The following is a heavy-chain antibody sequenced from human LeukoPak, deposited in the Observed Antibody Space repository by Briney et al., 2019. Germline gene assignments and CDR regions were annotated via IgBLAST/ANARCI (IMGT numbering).Heavy chain of an antibody. Sequence: PSETLSLTCTVSGGSISSSSYYWGWIRQPPGNNLEWIGSIYYSGSTYYNPSLKSRVTISVDTSKNQFSLKLSSVTAADTAVYYCARGFSGSYSYFDYWGQGTLVTVSS. CDR1: GGSISSSSYY. V-gene: IGHV4-39*07. D-gene: IGHD1-26*01. J-gene: IGHJ4*02. CDR2: IYYSGST. CDR3: ARGFSGSYSYFDY.